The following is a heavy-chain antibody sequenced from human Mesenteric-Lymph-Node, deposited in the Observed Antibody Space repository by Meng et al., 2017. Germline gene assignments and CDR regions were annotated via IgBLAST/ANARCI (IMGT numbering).Heavy chain of an antibody. Sequence: GESLKISCAASGFTFSSYAMSWVRQAPGKGLEWVSSISSSSSYIYYADSVKGRFTISRDNAKNSLYLQMNSLRAEDTAVYYCASDCIVGACTDYWGQGTLVTVSS. J-gene: IGHJ4*02. CDR2: ISSSSSYI. CDR1: GFTFSSYA. CDR3: ASDCIVGACTDY. D-gene: IGHD1-26*01. V-gene: IGHV3-21*01.